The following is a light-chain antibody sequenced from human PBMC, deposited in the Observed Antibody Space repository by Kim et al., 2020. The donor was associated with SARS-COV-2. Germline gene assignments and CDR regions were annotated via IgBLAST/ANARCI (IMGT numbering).Light chain of an antibody. CDR1: NIGSKS. CDR2: YDS. Sequence: SYELTQPPSVSVAPGKTARITCGGNNIGSKSVHWYQQKPGQAPVLVIYYDSDRPSGIPERFSGSNSGNTATLTITRVEAGDEADYYCQVWDSSSDHNWAFGGGTQLTVL. CDR3: QVWDSSSDHNWA. J-gene: IGLJ3*02. V-gene: IGLV3-21*04.